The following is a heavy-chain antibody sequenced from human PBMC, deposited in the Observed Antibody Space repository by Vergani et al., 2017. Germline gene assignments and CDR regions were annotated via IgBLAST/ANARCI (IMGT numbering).Heavy chain of an antibody. CDR2: IKITFDRWTT. Sequence: EVQLVESGGGIVKPGGSLRLSCVASGFSFRNAWMNWVRRTPGKGLEWVGRIKITFDRWTTDYAAAVKGRFTISRDDSKNTLFLQMNGLKTEDIGVYYCTTDPRYCGDGSCYWLRDHHYYGMDVWGQGTTVTVSS. V-gene: IGHV3-15*07. CDR3: TTDPRYCGDGSCYWLRDHHYYGMDV. D-gene: IGHD2-21*01. J-gene: IGHJ6*02. CDR1: GFSFRNAW.